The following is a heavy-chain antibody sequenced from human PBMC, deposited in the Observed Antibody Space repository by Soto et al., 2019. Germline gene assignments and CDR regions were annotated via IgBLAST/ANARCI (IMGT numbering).Heavy chain of an antibody. CDR2: IDPSDSYT. CDR1: GYSFTSYW. V-gene: IGHV5-10-1*01. Sequence: GESLKISCKGSGYSFTSYWISWVRQMPGKGLEWMGRIDPSDSYTNYSPSFQGHVTISADKSISTAYLQWSSLKASDTAMYYCARLTAAGLYYYYYGMDVWGQGTKVTVSS. D-gene: IGHD6-13*01. J-gene: IGHJ6*02. CDR3: ARLTAAGLYYYYYGMDV.